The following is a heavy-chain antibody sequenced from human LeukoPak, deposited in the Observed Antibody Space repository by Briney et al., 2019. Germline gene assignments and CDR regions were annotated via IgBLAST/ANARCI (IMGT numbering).Heavy chain of an antibody. J-gene: IGHJ4*02. CDR2: ISYDGSNK. V-gene: IGHV3-30*18. D-gene: IGHD3-22*01. CDR3: AKDSYDSSGYYVN. Sequence: GGSLRLSCAASGFTFSSYGMHWVRQAPGKGLEWVAVISYDGSNKYYADSVKGRFTISRDNSKNTLYLQMNSLRAEDTAVYYCAKDSYDSSGYYVNWGQGTLVTVSS. CDR1: GFTFSSYG.